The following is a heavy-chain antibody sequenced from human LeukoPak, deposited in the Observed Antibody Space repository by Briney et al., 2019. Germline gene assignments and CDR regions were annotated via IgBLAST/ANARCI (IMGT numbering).Heavy chain of an antibody. Sequence: QPGGSLRLSCAASGFTVSGNYMSWVRQAPGKGLEWVSVIYSGGSTYYADSVKGRFTISRHNSKNTLYLQMNSLRAEDTAVYYCARWTYYYDSSGSGSAFDIWGQGTMVTVSS. J-gene: IGHJ3*02. CDR3: ARWTYYYDSSGSGSAFDI. CDR2: IYSGGST. V-gene: IGHV3-53*04. CDR1: GFTVSGNY. D-gene: IGHD3-22*01.